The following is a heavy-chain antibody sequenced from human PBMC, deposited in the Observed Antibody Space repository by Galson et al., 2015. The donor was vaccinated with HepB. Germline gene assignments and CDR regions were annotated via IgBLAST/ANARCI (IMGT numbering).Heavy chain of an antibody. V-gene: IGHV3-48*04. Sequence: SLRLSCAASGFTFSSYSMNWVRQAPGKGLEWVSYISSSSSTIYYADSVKGRFTISRDNAKNSLYLQMNSLRAEDTAVYYCARVGAYYDFWSGYYAKDYYYGMDVWGQGTTVTVSS. D-gene: IGHD3-3*01. CDR1: GFTFSSYS. CDR2: ISSSSSTI. J-gene: IGHJ6*02. CDR3: ARVGAYYDFWSGYYAKDYYYGMDV.